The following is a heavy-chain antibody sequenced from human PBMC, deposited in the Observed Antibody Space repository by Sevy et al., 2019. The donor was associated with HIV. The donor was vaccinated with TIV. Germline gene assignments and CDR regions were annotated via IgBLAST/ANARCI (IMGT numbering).Heavy chain of an antibody. CDR3: TRDYVLRDYYYGMDV. D-gene: IGHD3-10*02. CDR2: TYYSSKWYN. Sequence: KQSQTLSLTCAIYGESVSTNSAAWNWIRQSPWRGLEWLGRTYYSSKWYNDYAESLKSRITINPDTSKNEFSLLLHSVTPEDTAVYYCTRDYVLRDYYYGMDVWGQGTSVTVSS. V-gene: IGHV6-1*01. J-gene: IGHJ6*02. CDR1: GESVSTNSAA.